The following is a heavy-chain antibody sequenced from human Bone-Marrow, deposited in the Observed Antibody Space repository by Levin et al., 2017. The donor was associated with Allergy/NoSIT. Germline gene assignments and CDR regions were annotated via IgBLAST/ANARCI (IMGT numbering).Heavy chain of an antibody. CDR3: ARGLGYSGDTSVFFSDTFDV. D-gene: IGHD1-26*01. CDR2: IHHGKDT. J-gene: IGHJ3*01. Sequence: PSETLSLTCNVSGGSFNNYFWSWVRQAPGKGLEWIAEIHHGKDTNYNPSLKSRVTLSLDTSKNHISLKLHSVTAADTAVYYCARGLGYSGDTSVFFSDTFDVWGPGTMVTVSS. V-gene: IGHV4-34*01. CDR1: GGSFNNYF.